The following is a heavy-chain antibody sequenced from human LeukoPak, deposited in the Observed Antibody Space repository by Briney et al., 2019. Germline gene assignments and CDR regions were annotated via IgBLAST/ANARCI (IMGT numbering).Heavy chain of an antibody. CDR1: GGPIRTYQ. CDR3: AREMEDKSFSFGELRKNYYYYMDV. D-gene: IGHD3-10*01. Sequence: PSETLSLTCTVSGGPIRTYQWSWIRQPPGKGLERIGNIHYSGSANYNPSLKSRVTISVDTSKNQFSLKLSSVTAADTAVYYCAREMEDKSFSFGELRKNYYYYMDVWGKGTTVTVSS. V-gene: IGHV4-59*12. CDR2: IHYSGSA. J-gene: IGHJ6*03.